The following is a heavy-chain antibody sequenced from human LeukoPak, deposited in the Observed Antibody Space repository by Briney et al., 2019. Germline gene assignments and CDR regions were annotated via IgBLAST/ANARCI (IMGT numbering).Heavy chain of an antibody. D-gene: IGHD7-27*01. CDR3: ARDGVTGDPWYFDY. V-gene: IGHV4-30-2*01. J-gene: IGHJ4*02. CDR2: IYHSGST. Sequence: SETLSLTCTVSGGSISSGGYYWSWIRQPPGKGLEWIGYIYHSGSTYYNPSLKSRVTISVDRSKNQFSLKLSSVTAADTAVYYCARDGVTGDPWYFDYWGQGTLVTVSS. CDR1: GGSISSGGYY.